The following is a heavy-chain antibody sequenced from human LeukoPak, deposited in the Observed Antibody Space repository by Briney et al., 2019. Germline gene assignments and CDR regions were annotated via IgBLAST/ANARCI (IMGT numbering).Heavy chain of an antibody. CDR3: ARNSGYDGEAFNI. V-gene: IGHV4-59*01. CDR1: GGSISSYY. Sequence: PSETLSLTCTVSGGSISSYYWSWIRQPPGKGLEWIGYIYYSGSTNYNPSLKSRVTISVDTSKNQFSLKLSSVTAADTAVYYCARNSGYDGEAFNIWGQGTMVIVSS. D-gene: IGHD5-12*01. J-gene: IGHJ3*02. CDR2: IYYSGST.